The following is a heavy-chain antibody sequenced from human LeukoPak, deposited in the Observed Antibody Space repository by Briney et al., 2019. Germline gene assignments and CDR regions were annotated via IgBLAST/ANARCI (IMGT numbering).Heavy chain of an antibody. CDR2: IYYSGNT. Sequence: PSETLSLTCTVSGSSISSYYWSWIRQPPGKGLEWIGYIYYSGNTNYNPSLKSRVSISIDTSKNQFSLQLSSVTAADTAVYYCARDRDSSGLRDFDLWGRGTLVTVSA. CDR1: GSSISSYY. CDR3: ARDRDSSGLRDFDL. V-gene: IGHV4-59*01. J-gene: IGHJ2*01. D-gene: IGHD3-22*01.